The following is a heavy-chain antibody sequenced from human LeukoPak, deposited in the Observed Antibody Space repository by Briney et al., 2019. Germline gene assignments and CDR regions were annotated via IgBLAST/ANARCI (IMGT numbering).Heavy chain of an antibody. J-gene: IGHJ6*04. Sequence: KPSETLSLTCTVSGGSISSYSWSWIRQPPGKGLEWIGSIYYSGSTTYNPSPKSRVTISVDTSKNQSSLKLSSVTAADTAVYYCARASPRMDVWGKGTTVTVSS. CDR3: ARASPRMDV. CDR1: GGSISSYS. V-gene: IGHV4-59*01. CDR2: IYYSGST.